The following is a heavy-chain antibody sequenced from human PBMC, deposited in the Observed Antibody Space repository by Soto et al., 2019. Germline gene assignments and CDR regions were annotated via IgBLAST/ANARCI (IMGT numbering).Heavy chain of an antibody. CDR1: GYTFTSYG. J-gene: IGHJ4*02. V-gene: IGHV1-18*04. CDR3: ARDFGTGAPFDY. CDR2: VSAYNGNT. D-gene: IGHD3-10*01. Sequence: ASVKVSCKASGYTFTSYGISWVRQAPGQGLEWMGWVSAYNGNTNYAQKLQDRVTMTTDTSTSTAYMELRSLRSDDTAIYYCARDFGTGAPFDYWGQGTLVTAPQ.